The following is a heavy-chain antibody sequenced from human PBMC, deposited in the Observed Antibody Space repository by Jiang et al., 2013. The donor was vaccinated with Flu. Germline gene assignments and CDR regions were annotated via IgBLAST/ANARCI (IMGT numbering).Heavy chain of an antibody. J-gene: IGHJ4*02. Sequence: GAEVKKPGSSVKVSCKTSGGTFTTLVISWVRQAPGQGLEWMGGIIPILGVTNYAQKFQGRVTLTADKSTSTTYMELSSLRSDDTAVYYCTQTSHCSSTSCYVFDYWGQGTLVTVSS. CDR1: GGTFTTLV. D-gene: IGHD2-2*01. CDR2: IIPILGVT. V-gene: IGHV1-69*04. CDR3: TQTSHCSSTSCYVFDY.